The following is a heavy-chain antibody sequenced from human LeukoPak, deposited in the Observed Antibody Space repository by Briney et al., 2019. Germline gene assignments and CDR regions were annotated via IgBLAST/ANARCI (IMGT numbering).Heavy chain of an antibody. CDR2: INSDGSST. V-gene: IGHV3-74*01. Sequence: GGSPRLSCAASGFTFSSYWMHWVRQAPGKGLVWVSRINSDGSSTNYADSVKGRFTISRDNAKNTLYLQMNSLRAEDTAVYYCASTLLWSRTDVWGKGTTVTVSS. D-gene: IGHD3-10*01. CDR1: GFTFSSYW. CDR3: ASTLLWSRTDV. J-gene: IGHJ6*04.